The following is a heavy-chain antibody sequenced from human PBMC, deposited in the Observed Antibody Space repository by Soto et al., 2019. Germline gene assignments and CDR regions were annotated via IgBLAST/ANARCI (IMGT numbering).Heavy chain of an antibody. D-gene: IGHD2-15*01. J-gene: IGHJ4*02. CDR3: YSECTFFMAH. CDR1: GFTFSNAW. Sequence: EAQLVESGGGLVTPGESLRLSCVASGFTFSNAWMSWVRQAPGKGLEWIGRITSKSAGETTAYAAPVTGRFTVSRDDIKNTLYHQVNSLKTEDTGIYYCYSECTFFMAHWGQGTLVTVSS. CDR2: ITSKSAGETT. V-gene: IGHV3-15*01.